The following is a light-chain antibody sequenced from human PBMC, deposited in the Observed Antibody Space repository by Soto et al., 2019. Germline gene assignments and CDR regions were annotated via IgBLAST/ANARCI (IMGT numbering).Light chain of an antibody. CDR3: SSYETRNTLV. CDR1: SSDVGNNNY. V-gene: IGLV2-14*01. Sequence: QSALTQPASVSGSPGQSITISCTGTSSDVGNNNYVSWYQQHPGKAPKLMIFEVSDRPSGISNRFSGSKSGNTASLTISGLQYEEEADYYCSSYETRNTLVFGTGTKVTVL. J-gene: IGLJ1*01. CDR2: EVS.